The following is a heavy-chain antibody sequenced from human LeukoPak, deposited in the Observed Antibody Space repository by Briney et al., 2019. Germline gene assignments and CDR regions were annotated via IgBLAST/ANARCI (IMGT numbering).Heavy chain of an antibody. V-gene: IGHV3-21*04. CDR1: GFTFSSYS. D-gene: IGHD6-25*01. CDR3: AKQSVSGYTSGWDWYFDL. Sequence: VESGGGLVKPGGSLRLSCAASGFTFSSYSMNWVRQAPGKGLEWVSSISSSSSYIYYADSVKGRFTISRDNAKNSLYLQMNSLRAEDTAVYYCAKQSVSGYTSGWDWYFDLWGRGTLVTVSS. J-gene: IGHJ2*01. CDR2: ISSSSSYI.